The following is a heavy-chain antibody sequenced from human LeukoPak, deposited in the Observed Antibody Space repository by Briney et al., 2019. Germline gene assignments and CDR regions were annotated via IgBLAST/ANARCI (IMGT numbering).Heavy chain of an antibody. Sequence: SVKVSCKASGGTFSSYASSWVRQAPGQELEWMGGIIPIFGTANYAQKFQGRVTITADESTSTAYMELSSLRSEDTAVYYCARDLEWFPYWGQGTLVTVSS. D-gene: IGHD3-3*01. CDR1: GGTFSSYA. CDR2: IIPIFGTA. CDR3: ARDLEWFPY. J-gene: IGHJ4*02. V-gene: IGHV1-69*13.